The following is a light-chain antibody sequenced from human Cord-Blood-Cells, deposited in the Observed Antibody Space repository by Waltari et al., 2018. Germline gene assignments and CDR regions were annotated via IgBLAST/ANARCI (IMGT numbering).Light chain of an antibody. CDR1: SSHVGGYNY. CDR2: DVS. Sequence: QSALTQPASVSGSPGQSITISCTGTSSHVGGYNYVSWYQQHPGKAPTLMIYDVSKRPSGVSNRFSGSKSGNTASLTISGLQAEDEADYYCSSYTSSSTLVFGGGTKLTVL. CDR3: SSYTSSSTLV. V-gene: IGLV2-14*01. J-gene: IGLJ3*02.